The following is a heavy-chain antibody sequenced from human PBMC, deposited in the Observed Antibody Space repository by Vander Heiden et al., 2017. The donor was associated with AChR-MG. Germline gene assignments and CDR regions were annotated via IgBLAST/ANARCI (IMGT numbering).Heavy chain of an antibody. CDR3: AHSEPIIAARVGYFDY. Sequence: QITLKESGPTLVKPTQTLTLTCTFSGFSLSTSGVGVGWIRQPPGKALEWLALIYWDDDKRYSPSLKSRLTITEDTSKNQVVLTMTNMDPVDTATYYCAHSEPIIAARVGYFDYWGQGTLVTVSS. V-gene: IGHV2-5*02. J-gene: IGHJ4*02. CDR1: GFSLSTSGVG. D-gene: IGHD6-6*01. CDR2: IYWDDDK.